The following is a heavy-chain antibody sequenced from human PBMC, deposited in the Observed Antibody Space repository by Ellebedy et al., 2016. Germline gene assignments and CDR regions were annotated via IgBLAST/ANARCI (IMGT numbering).Heavy chain of an antibody. V-gene: IGHV3-11*03. CDR3: AGSLLLRGATGFLDA. J-gene: IGHJ5*02. D-gene: IGHD1-26*01. Sequence: GGSLRLSXEGSGFSFSNHFMTWIRQAPGKGLEWVSDLSEVSSYIRYADSVKGRFTISRDNAKKSLYLQMTSLRAEDTAVYYCAGSLLLRGATGFLDAWGQGTLVTVSS. CDR2: LSEVSSYI. CDR1: GFSFSNHF.